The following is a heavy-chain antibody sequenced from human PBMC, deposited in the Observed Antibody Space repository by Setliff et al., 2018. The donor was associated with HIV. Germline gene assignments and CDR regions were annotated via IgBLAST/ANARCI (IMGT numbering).Heavy chain of an antibody. V-gene: IGHV3-23*01. Sequence: GGSLRLSCAASGFTFSSYAMSWVRQAPGKGLEWVSGIRGSDVSTYYADSVKGRFTISRDNSKNTLNLQRNSLRAKDTAVYYCASGYSSSSPRRDYWGQGTLVTVSS. CDR1: GFTFSSYA. CDR2: IRGSDVST. J-gene: IGHJ4*02. D-gene: IGHD6-6*01. CDR3: ASGYSSSSPRRDY.